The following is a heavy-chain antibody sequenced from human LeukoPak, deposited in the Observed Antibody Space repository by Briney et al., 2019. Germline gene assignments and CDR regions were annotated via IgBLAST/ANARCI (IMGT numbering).Heavy chain of an antibody. V-gene: IGHV1-2*02. D-gene: IGHD3-22*01. CDR3: ARGRHYYDSSDYYYEGDAFDI. CDR2: INPKSGGT. J-gene: IGHJ3*02. CDR1: GYTFIDYY. Sequence: EASVKVSCKPSGYTFIDYYIHWVRQAPGQGFDWMGWINPKSGGTNYAQNFQGRVTMTRDTSISTAYMELSRLRSDDTAVYYCARGRHYYDSSDYYYEGDAFDIWGQGTMVTVSS.